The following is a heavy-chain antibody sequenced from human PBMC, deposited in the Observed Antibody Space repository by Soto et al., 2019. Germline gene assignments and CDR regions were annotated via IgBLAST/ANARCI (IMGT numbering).Heavy chain of an antibody. CDR2: ISAYNGNT. J-gene: IGHJ6*02. V-gene: IGHV1-18*01. Sequence: ASVKVSCKASGYTFTSYGISWVRQAPGQGLEWMGWISAYNGNTNYAQKLQGRVTMTTDTSTSTACMELRSLRSDDTAVYYCARESFYPTYYDILTGYYIHYYYGMDVWGQGTTVTVSS. CDR1: GYTFTSYG. CDR3: ARESFYPTYYDILTGYYIHYYYGMDV. D-gene: IGHD3-9*01.